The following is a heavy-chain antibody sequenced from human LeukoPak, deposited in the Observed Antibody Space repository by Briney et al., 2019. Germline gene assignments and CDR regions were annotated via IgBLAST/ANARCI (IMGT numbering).Heavy chain of an antibody. D-gene: IGHD2-2*01. V-gene: IGHV3-7*01. J-gene: IGHJ3*02. CDR2: IKQDGSEK. CDR3: ARDFYCSSTSCLGAFDI. Sequence: GGSLRLSCAASGFTFSSYWMSWVRQAPGKGLEWVANIKQDGSEKYYVDSVKGRFTISRDNAKNSLYLQMNSLRAEDTAVYYCARDFYCSSTSCLGAFDIWGQGTMVTVSS. CDR1: GFTFSSYW.